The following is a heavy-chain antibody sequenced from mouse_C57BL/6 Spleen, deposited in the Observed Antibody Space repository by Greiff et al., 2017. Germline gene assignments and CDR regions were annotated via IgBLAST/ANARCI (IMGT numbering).Heavy chain of an antibody. J-gene: IGHJ2*01. V-gene: IGHV5-17*01. CDR1: GFTFSDYG. CDR2: ISSGSSTI. CDR3: ASPYYYGLFDY. Sequence: EVKLVESGGGLVKPGGSLKLSCAASGFTFSDYGMHWVRQAPEKGLEWVAYISSGSSTIYYADTVKGRFTISRDNAKNTLFLQMTSLRSEDTAMYYCASPYYYGLFDYWGQGTTLTVSS. D-gene: IGHD1-1*01.